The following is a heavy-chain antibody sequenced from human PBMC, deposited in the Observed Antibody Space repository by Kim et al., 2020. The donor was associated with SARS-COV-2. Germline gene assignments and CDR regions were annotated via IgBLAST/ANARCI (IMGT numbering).Heavy chain of an antibody. CDR3: AKAQKQAAVVRGPRSHFDY. V-gene: IGHV3-43*02. J-gene: IGHJ4*02. D-gene: IGHD3-10*01. CDR1: GFTFDDYA. CDR2: ISGDGGST. Sequence: GGSLRLSCAASGFTFDDYAMHWVRQAPGKGLEWVSLISGDGGSTYYADSVKGRFTISRDNSKNSLYLQMNSLRTEDTALYYCAKAQKQAAVVRGPRSHFDYWGQGTLVTVSS.